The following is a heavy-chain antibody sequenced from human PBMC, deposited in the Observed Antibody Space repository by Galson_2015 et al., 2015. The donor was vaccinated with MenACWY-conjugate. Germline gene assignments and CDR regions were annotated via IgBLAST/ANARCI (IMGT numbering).Heavy chain of an antibody. Sequence: SLRLSCAASGFIFNTYWMHWVRQAPGKGLVWVSRINTGGSSTTYADSVKDRFTISRDNAKNTLYLQMNSLRPEDTALFYCEKTRVASFYFDSWGQGTLVTVSS. CDR3: EKTRVASFYFDS. D-gene: IGHD2-15*01. V-gene: IGHV3-74*01. J-gene: IGHJ4*02. CDR2: INTGGSST. CDR1: GFIFNTYW.